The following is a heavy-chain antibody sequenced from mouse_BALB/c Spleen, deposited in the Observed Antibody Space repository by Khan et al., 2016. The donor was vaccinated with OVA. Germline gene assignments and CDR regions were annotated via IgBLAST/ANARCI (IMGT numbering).Heavy chain of an antibody. V-gene: IGHV1S81*02. CDR1: GYTFTSYN. J-gene: IGHJ3*01. D-gene: IGHD1-1*02. CDR2: INPSDGGT. CDR3: TRSGYGAFAY. Sequence: QVQLLQPGAELVKPGASVRLSCTASGYTFTSYNLYWVQQSPGHGLEWIGDINPSDGGTNFTENFKTKATLTVDKSSSTAYMQLSSLTSEDSAIYYCTRSGYGAFAYWGQGTLVTVSA.